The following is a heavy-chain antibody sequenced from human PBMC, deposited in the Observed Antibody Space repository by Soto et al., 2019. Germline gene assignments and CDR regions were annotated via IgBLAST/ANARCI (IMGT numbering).Heavy chain of an antibody. J-gene: IGHJ4*02. V-gene: IGHV3-30*18. D-gene: IGHD1-26*01. CDR1: GFTFSSYG. CDR3: AKDRYSGTYPTDFDY. CDR2: ISYDGGNE. Sequence: SLRLSCAGXGFTFSSYGIHWVRQAPGKGLEWVALISYDGGNEKYTESVKDRFTISRDDSHNVAYLQMSSLRTEDTAMYYCAKDRYSGTYPTDFDYWGQGSLVTVSS.